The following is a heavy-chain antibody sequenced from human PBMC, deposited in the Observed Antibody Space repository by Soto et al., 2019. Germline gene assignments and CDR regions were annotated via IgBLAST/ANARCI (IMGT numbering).Heavy chain of an antibody. V-gene: IGHV1-69*12. Sequence: QVQLVQSGAEVKKPGSSVKVSCKASGGTFTSFAISWVRQAPGQGLEWMGAIIPTFAAPTYAQRFQGRISIPADASTTTAYMELSSLRSEDTAVYFCARDRVMRGTWYYYGMDVWGQGTTVTVSS. CDR3: ARDRVMRGTWYYYGMDV. CDR1: GGTFTSFA. D-gene: IGHD1-1*01. J-gene: IGHJ6*02. CDR2: IIPTFAAP.